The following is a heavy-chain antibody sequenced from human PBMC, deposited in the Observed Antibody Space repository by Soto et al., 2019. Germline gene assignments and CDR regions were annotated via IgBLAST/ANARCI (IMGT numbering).Heavy chain of an antibody. D-gene: IGHD6-19*01. CDR2: INHSGST. CDR1: GGSFSGYY. Sequence: SETLSLTCAVYGGSFSGYYWSWIRQPPGKGLEWIGEINHSGSTNYNPSLKSRVTISVDTSKNQFSLKLSSVTAEDTAVYYCALGIAVAVMDVWGKGTTVTVSS. CDR3: ALGIAVAVMDV. J-gene: IGHJ6*04. V-gene: IGHV4-34*01.